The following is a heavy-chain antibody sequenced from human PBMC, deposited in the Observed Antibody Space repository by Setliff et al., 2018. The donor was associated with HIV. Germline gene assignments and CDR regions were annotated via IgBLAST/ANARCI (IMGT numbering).Heavy chain of an antibody. CDR1: GFSLRTGGVG. CDR3: AHRPSGGVAAALFDY. Sequence: PTLVNPTQTLTLTCSFSGFSLRTGGVGVGWVRQPPGKALEWLALIYWNDDERYSPSLKSRLTITKDTSKNQVVLTMTNMDPVDTATCYCAHRPSGGVAAALFDYWGQGTLVTVSS. CDR2: IYWNDDE. J-gene: IGHJ4*02. V-gene: IGHV2-5*01. D-gene: IGHD2-2*01.